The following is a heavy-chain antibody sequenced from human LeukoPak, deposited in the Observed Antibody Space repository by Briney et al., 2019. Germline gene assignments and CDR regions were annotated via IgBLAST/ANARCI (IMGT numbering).Heavy chain of an antibody. V-gene: IGHV3-13*01. D-gene: IGHD3-22*01. Sequence: GGSLRLSCAASGFTFSAFDLHWVRQSTGKGLEWVSGIGTLVDTYYADSVKGRFTISRDNAENSLYLQMNSLRAGDTAVYYCARGRHNNYYDSSGYYPYWGQGILVTVSS. CDR2: IGTLVDT. CDR3: ARGRHNNYYDSSGYYPY. J-gene: IGHJ4*02. CDR1: GFTFSAFD.